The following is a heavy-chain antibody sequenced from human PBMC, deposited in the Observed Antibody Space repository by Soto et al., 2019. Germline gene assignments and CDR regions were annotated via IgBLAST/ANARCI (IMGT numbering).Heavy chain of an antibody. CDR1: GGSISSSSYY. V-gene: IGHV4-39*01. CDR2: IYYSGST. CDR3: ARAPSRVLRDNWFDP. J-gene: IGHJ5*02. Sequence: SETLSLTCTVSGGSISSSSYYWGWIRQPPGKGLEWIGSIYYSGSTYYNPSLKSRVTISVDTSKNQFSLKLSSVTAADTAVYYCARAPSRVLRDNWFDPWGQGTLVTV.